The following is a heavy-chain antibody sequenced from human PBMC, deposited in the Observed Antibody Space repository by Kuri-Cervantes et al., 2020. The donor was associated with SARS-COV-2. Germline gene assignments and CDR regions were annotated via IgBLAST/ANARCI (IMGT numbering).Heavy chain of an antibody. CDR3: TSRRSSGYYYPEHFDY. CDR2: IRSKAYGGTT. V-gene: IGHV3-49*04. J-gene: IGHJ4*02. Sequence: GGSLRLSCTASGFTFGDYAMSWVRQAPGKGLEWVGLIRSKAYGGTTEYAASVKGRFTISRDDSKSIAYLQMNSLKTEDTAVYYCTSRRSSGYYYPEHFDYWGQGTLVTVSS. CDR1: GFTFGDYA. D-gene: IGHD3-22*01.